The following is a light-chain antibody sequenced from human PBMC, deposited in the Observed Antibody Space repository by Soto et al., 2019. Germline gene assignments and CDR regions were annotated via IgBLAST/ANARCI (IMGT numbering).Light chain of an antibody. Sequence: DVPMTQSPSPLSASVGDRVTITFPASQSITTWLAWYQQKPGKAPKFLIYEASSLESGVPSRFGGSGSGTEFTLTISSLQPEDFATYYCQKYNSAPVAFGQGTKV. CDR3: QKYNSAPVA. J-gene: IGKJ1*01. CDR1: QSITTW. CDR2: EAS. V-gene: IGKV1-5*03.